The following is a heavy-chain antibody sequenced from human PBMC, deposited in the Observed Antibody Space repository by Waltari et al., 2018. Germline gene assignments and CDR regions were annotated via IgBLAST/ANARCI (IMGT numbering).Heavy chain of an antibody. D-gene: IGHD5-18*01. CDR2: IYYSGST. CDR3: ASHRYSLGPE. J-gene: IGHJ4*02. Sequence: QLQLQESGPGLVKPSETLSLTCPVSGGSISSSSYSWGWIRQPPGKGLEWIGSIYYSGSTYYNPSLKSRVTISVDTSKNQFSLKLSSVTAADTAVYYCASHRYSLGPEWGQGTLVTVSS. CDR1: GGSISSSSYS. V-gene: IGHV4-39*01.